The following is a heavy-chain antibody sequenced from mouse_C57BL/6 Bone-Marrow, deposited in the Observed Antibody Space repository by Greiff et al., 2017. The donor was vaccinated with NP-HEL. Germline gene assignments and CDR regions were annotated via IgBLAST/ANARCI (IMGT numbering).Heavy chain of an antibody. Sequence: VHVKQSGAELVRPGASVKLSCTASGFNIKDDYMHWVKQRPEQGLEWIGWIDPENGDTEYASKFQGKATITADTSSNTASLQLSSLTSEDTAVYYCTSNYGNFTGGFAYWGQGTLVTVSA. D-gene: IGHD2-1*01. CDR2: IDPENGDT. CDR3: TSNYGNFTGGFAY. CDR1: GFNIKDDY. J-gene: IGHJ3*01. V-gene: IGHV14-4*01.